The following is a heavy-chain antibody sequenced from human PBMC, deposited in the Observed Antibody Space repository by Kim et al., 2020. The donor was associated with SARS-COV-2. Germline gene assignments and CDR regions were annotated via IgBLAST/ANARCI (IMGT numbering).Heavy chain of an antibody. D-gene: IGHD3-10*01. CDR3: TTGYSYYYGSGSFDF. V-gene: IGHV3-15*01. J-gene: IGHJ4*02. Sequence: APVKGRFTISRDDSKNPLYLQMNSLKTEDTAVYYCTTGYSYYYGSGSFDFWGRGTQVTVSS.